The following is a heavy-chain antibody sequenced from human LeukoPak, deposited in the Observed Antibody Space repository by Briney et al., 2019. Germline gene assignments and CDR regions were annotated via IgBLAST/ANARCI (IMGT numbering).Heavy chain of an antibody. V-gene: IGHV3-9*01. J-gene: IGHJ4*02. CDR3: AKDKAPLYSGYDWDLDF. D-gene: IGHD5-12*01. CDR1: GFTFHQYA. Sequence: GGSLRLSCAASGFTFHQYAIHWVRQVPEKGLEWVSGISWNSGSIGYADSVKGRFTISRDSAKNSVYLQMNSLRPEDTALYYCAKDKAPLYSGYDWDLDFWGQGTLVTVSS. CDR2: ISWNSGSI.